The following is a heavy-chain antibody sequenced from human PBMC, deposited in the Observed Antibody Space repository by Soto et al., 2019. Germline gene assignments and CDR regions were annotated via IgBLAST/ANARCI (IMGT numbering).Heavy chain of an antibody. Sequence: GASVKVSCKASGYTFTGYYMHWVRQAPGQGLEWMGWINPNSGGTNYAQKFQGWVTMTRDTSISTAYMELSRLRSDDTAVYYCARARGSSEHLNYYYYGMDVWGQGTTVTVSS. CDR1: GYTFTGYY. CDR3: ARARGSSEHLNYYYYGMDV. D-gene: IGHD3-16*01. J-gene: IGHJ6*02. V-gene: IGHV1-2*04. CDR2: INPNSGGT.